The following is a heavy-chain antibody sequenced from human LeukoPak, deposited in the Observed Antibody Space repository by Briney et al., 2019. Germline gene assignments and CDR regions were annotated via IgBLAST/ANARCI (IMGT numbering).Heavy chain of an antibody. CDR1: GGTFSSYA. CDR2: IIPIFGTA. CDR3: ATGYRMYYYDSSGTEYFQH. D-gene: IGHD3-22*01. V-gene: IGHV1-69*06. Sequence: SSVKVSCKASGGTFSSYAISWVRQAPGQGLEWMGGIIPIFGTANYAQKFQGRVTMTEDTSTDTAYMELSSLRSEDTAVYYCATGYRMYYYDSSGTEYFQHWGQGTLVTVSS. J-gene: IGHJ1*01.